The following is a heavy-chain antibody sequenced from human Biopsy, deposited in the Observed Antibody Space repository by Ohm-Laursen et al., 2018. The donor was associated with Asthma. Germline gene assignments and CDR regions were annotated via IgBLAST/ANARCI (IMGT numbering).Heavy chain of an antibody. J-gene: IGHJ1*01. D-gene: IGHD3-3*02. Sequence: SLRLSCPAAGCTLRDYWRSWVRQVRAKGLEWVANIKHHGSEKNHVDTLKGRFTISRDKAKNSLYLQMNSLRAEDTAVYYCARTFHFWSPYHAEHYQLWGQGTLVTVSS. V-gene: IGHV3-7*01. CDR1: GCTLRDYW. CDR2: IKHHGSEK. CDR3: ARTFHFWSPYHAEHYQL.